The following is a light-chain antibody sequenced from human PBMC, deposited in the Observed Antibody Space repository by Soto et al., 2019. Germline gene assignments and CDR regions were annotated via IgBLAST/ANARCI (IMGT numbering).Light chain of an antibody. J-gene: IGKJ1*01. V-gene: IGKV1-39*01. CDR3: QQSYSVPWT. Sequence: DIKMTQSPSTLSASVGDRVTITCRASQSIGRFLAWYQHESGKAPKVLIYHTSSLQSGVPSRFSGSGSGTDFTLTISSLQPEDFATYYCQQSYSVPWTFGQGTKVDI. CDR1: QSIGRF. CDR2: HTS.